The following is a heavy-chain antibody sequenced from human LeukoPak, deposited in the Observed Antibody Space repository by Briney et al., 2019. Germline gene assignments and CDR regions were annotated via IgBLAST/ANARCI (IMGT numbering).Heavy chain of an antibody. D-gene: IGHD5-18*01. J-gene: IGHJ6*03. Sequence: PSETLSLTCAVYAGSFSGYYWSWVRQPPGKGLKWLGEINHSGSTNYNPSLKRRVTISVDTSKNQFSLKRGSVTAVGTAVYDCATGPKKIQLWHYFGMHLSGKGTTVTVSS. CDR3: ATGPKKIQLWHYFGMHL. CDR2: INHSGST. V-gene: IGHV4-34*01. CDR1: AGSFSGYY.